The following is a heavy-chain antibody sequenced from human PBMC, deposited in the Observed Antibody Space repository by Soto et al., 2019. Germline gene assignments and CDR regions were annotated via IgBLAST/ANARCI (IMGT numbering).Heavy chain of an antibody. CDR2: INPNSGGT. CDR3: ARDLMGKVGATESYYYYYGMDV. J-gene: IGHJ6*02. Sequence: ASVKVSCKASGYTFTGYYMHWVRQAPGQGLEWMGWINPNSGGTNYAQKFQGWVTMTRDTSISTAYMELSRLRSDDTAVYYCARDLMGKVGATESYYYYYGMDVWGLGTTVTGSS. D-gene: IGHD1-26*01. V-gene: IGHV1-2*04. CDR1: GYTFTGYY.